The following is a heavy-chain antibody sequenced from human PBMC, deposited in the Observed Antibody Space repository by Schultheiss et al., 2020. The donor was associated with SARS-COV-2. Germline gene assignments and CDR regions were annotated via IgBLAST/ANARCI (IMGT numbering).Heavy chain of an antibody. CDR2: IRSKAYGGTT. CDR3: TRRSQHYYDSSGYTFDI. Sequence: GESLKISCAASGFTFSDYYMSWVRQAPGKGLEWVGFIRSKAYGGTTEYAASVKGRSTISRYDSKSIAYLQMNSLKTEDTAVYYCTRRSQHYYDSSGYTFDIWGQGTTVTVSS. CDR1: GFTFSDYY. V-gene: IGHV3-49*04. J-gene: IGHJ3*02. D-gene: IGHD3-22*01.